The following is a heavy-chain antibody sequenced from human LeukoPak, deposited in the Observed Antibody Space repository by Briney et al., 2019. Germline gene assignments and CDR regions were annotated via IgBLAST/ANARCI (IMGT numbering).Heavy chain of an antibody. CDR1: GFNFNTSW. V-gene: IGHV3-7*03. D-gene: IGHD3-10*01. Sequence: PGGSRRLSCIMAGFNFNTSWMTWVRQAAGKVLEWVAYIDHLGTYIYYADSVKGRCTISRDNSMTSLSLHVNSLRSEDSAGYFCAKQESRGVPYYLESWGQGTLVTVS. J-gene: IGHJ4*02. CDR3: AKQESRGVPYYLES. CDR2: IDHLGTYI.